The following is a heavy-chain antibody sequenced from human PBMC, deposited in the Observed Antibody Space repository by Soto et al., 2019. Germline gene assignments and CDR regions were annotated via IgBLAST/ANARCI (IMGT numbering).Heavy chain of an antibody. V-gene: IGHV1-69*13. CDR1: GGTFSSYA. CDR3: ARPGMATIPSSHYYYGMDV. D-gene: IGHD3-10*01. Sequence: GASVKVSCKASGGTFSSYAISWLRQAPGQGLEWMGGIIPIFGTANYAQKSQGRVTITADESTSTAYMELSSLRSEDTAVYYCARPGMATIPSSHYYYGMDVWGQGTTVTVSS. J-gene: IGHJ6*02. CDR2: IIPIFGTA.